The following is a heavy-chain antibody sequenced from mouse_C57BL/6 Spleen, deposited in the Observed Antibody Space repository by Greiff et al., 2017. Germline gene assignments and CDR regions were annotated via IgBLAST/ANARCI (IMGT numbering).Heavy chain of an antibody. CDR1: GFTFSDFY. CDR3: AREGLMAMDY. D-gene: IGHD2-4*01. V-gene: IGHV7-1*01. CDR2: SRNKANDYTT. J-gene: IGHJ4*01. Sequence: EVKLVESGGGLVQSGRSLRLSCATSGFTFSDFYMEWVRQAPGKGLEWIAASRNKANDYTTEYSASVKGRFIVSRDTSQSILYLQMNALRAEDTAIYYCAREGLMAMDYWGQGTSVTVSS.